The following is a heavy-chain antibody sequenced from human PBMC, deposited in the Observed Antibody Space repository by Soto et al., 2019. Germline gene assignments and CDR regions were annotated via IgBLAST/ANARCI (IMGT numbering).Heavy chain of an antibody. CDR1: SGSVSDSKW. V-gene: IGHV4-4*02. D-gene: IGHD6-6*01. CDR3: ARDRIAAPWYYFDA. J-gene: IGHJ4*02. CDR2: IYHRGNT. Sequence: SETLSLTCAVSSGSVSDSKWWSWVRQPPGRGLEWIGEIYHRGNTDYNPSLKSRVTISVDKSKNQFSLKLSSVTAADTAVYYCARDRIAAPWYYFDAWGQGTLVTVSS.